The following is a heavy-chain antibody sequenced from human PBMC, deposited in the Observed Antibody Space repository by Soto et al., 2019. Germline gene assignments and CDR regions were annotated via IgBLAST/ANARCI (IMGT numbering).Heavy chain of an antibody. D-gene: IGHD2-15*01. CDR2: ISGSGGST. CDR1: GFTFSSYA. J-gene: IGHJ3*02. Sequence: GGSLRLSCAASGFTFSSYAMSWVRQAPGKGLEWVSAISGSGGSTYYADSVKGRFTISRDNSKNTLYLQMNSLRAEDTAVYYCAKADSLGYCSGGSCGGDAFDIWGQGTMVTVSS. CDR3: AKADSLGYCSGGSCGGDAFDI. V-gene: IGHV3-23*01.